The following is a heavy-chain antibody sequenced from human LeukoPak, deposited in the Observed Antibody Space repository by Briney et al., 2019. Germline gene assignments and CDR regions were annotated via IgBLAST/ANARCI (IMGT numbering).Heavy chain of an antibody. D-gene: IGHD3-22*01. CDR2: IYYSGST. V-gene: IGHV4-34*01. CDR1: GGSFSGYY. CDR3: ARYDSSAYWRAFDY. Sequence: SETLSLTCAVYGGSFSGYYWSWIRQPPGKGLEWIGSIYYSGSTYYNPSLKSRVTISVDTSKNQFSLKLSSVTAADTAVYYCARYDSSAYWRAFDYWGQGTLVTVSS. J-gene: IGHJ4*02.